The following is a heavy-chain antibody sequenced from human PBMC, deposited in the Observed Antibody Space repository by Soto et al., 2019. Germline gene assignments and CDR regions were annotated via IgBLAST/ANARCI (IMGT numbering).Heavy chain of an antibody. D-gene: IGHD1-1*01. J-gene: IGHJ6*03. CDR1: GGSISSSGYY. Sequence: QLQLQESGPGLVKPSETLSLTCTVSGGSISSSGYYWGWIRQPPGKGLEWIAYISYSGRTYYNPSLKSRVTISADTSKNRFSLRLSSVTAPDTAVYYCARSRTGGYSYYMEVWGKGTTVTVSS. CDR3: ARSRTGGYSYYMEV. V-gene: IGHV4-39*01. CDR2: ISYSGRT.